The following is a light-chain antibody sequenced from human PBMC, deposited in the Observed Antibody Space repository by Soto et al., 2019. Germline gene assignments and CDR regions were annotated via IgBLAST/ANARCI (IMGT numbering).Light chain of an antibody. V-gene: IGKV1-5*03. CDR1: QSISSW. CDR3: QQYSGYPFT. CDR2: KAS. Sequence: DIQMNQSPSTLSASVGDRVTITCRASQSISSWLAWYQQKPGKAPKLLIYKASSLESGVPSRFSGSGSGTEFTLTISSLQPDDFATYFCQQYSGYPFTFGPGTKVDIK. J-gene: IGKJ3*01.